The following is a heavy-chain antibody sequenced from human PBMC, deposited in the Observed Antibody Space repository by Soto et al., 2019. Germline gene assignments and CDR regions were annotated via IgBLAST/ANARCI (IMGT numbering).Heavy chain of an antibody. D-gene: IGHD3-10*01. CDR3: ARDKGLWFGEFNWFDP. CDR1: GGSISSGDYY. V-gene: IGHV4-30-4*01. Sequence: QVQLQESGPGLVKPSQTLSLTCTVSGGSISSGDYYWSWIRQPPGKGLEWIGYIYYSGSTYYNPSLKSRVTISVDTSKNQFSLKLSSVTAADTAVYYCARDKGLWFGEFNWFDPWGQGTLVTVSS. CDR2: IYYSGST. J-gene: IGHJ5*02.